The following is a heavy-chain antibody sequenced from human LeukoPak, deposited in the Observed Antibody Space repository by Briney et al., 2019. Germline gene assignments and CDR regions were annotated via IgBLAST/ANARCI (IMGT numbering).Heavy chain of an antibody. CDR3: ARDHYYDSSGYSTSRGY. J-gene: IGHJ4*02. CDR2: IWYDGSNK. V-gene: IGHV3-33*01. CDR1: GFTFSSYG. D-gene: IGHD3-22*01. Sequence: PGRSLRLSCAASGFTFSSYGMHWVRQAPGKGLEWVAVIWYDGSNKYYADSVKGRFTISRDNSKNTLYLQMNSLRAEDTAVYYCARDHYYDSSGYSTSRGYWGQGTLVTVSS.